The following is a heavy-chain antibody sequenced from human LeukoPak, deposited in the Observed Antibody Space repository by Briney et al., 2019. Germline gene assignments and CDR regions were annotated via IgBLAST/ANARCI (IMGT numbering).Heavy chain of an antibody. Sequence: GGSLRLSCAASGFTFSDYYMTWLCQAPGKGLEWVSYISSSGSTIYYADSVKGRFTISRDNAKNSLYLQMNSLRAEDTAVYYCAREGVSAQSGFDYWGQGTLVTVSS. J-gene: IGHJ4*02. CDR3: AREGVSAQSGFDY. CDR1: GFTFSDYY. D-gene: IGHD3-10*01. V-gene: IGHV3-11*01. CDR2: ISSSGSTI.